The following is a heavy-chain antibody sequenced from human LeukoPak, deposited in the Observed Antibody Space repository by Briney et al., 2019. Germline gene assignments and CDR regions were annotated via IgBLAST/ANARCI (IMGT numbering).Heavy chain of an antibody. Sequence: GGSLRLSCAVSGFTFSDHYMDWVRQAPGKGLEGVGRTKNKANSYTTEYAASVRGRFTISRDDSKNSLYLQMNSLKTEDTAVYYCGRDSSAALFDWGQGTLVTVSS. CDR3: GRDSSAALFD. V-gene: IGHV3-72*01. D-gene: IGHD2-21*01. CDR1: GFTFSDHY. CDR2: TKNKANSYTT. J-gene: IGHJ4*02.